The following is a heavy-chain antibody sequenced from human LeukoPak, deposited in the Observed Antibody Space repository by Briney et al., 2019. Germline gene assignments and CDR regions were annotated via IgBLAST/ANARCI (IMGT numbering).Heavy chain of an antibody. CDR2: NHYSGNT. J-gene: IGHJ4*02. CDR3: ARHFPLNRRTGFDY. V-gene: IGHV4-39*01. Sequence: SETLSLTCAVSGGSFSSGTSYWGWIRQPPGKGLEWIGSNHYSGNTYYNPSLKSRVTVSADTSKNQVSLKLTSVTAADAAVYFCARHFPLNRRTGFDYWGQGTLVTVSS. D-gene: IGHD1-14*01. CDR1: GGSFSSGTSY.